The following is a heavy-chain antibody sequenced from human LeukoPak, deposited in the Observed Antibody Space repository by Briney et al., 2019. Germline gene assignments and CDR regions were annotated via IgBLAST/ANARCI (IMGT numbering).Heavy chain of an antibody. V-gene: IGHV4-30-4*08. D-gene: IGHD3-3*01. Sequence: SGPTLVKPSQTLSLTCTVSGGSISSGDYYWSWIRQPPGKGLEWIGYIYYSGSTYYNPSLKSRVTISVDTSKNQFSLKLSSVTAADTAVYYCGRAGFWSGYLDYWGQGTLVTVSS. CDR2: IYYSGST. CDR1: GGSISSGDYY. CDR3: GRAGFWSGYLDY. J-gene: IGHJ4*02.